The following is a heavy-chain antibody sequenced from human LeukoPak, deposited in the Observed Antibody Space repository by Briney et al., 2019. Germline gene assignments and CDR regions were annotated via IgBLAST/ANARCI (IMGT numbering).Heavy chain of an antibody. CDR2: ISYDGSNK. Sequence: PGGSLRLSWAASGFTFSSYGMHWVRQAPGKGLEWVAVISYDGSNKYYADSVKGRFTLSRDNSKNTLYLQMNSLRAEDTAVYYCAKVEDYWGQGTLVTVSS. J-gene: IGHJ4*02. CDR3: AKVEDY. V-gene: IGHV3-30*18. CDR1: GFTFSSYG.